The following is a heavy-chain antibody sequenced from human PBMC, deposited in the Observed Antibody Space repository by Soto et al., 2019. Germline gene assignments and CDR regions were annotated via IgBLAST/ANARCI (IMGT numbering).Heavy chain of an antibody. D-gene: IGHD3-22*01. CDR2: INPSGGST. V-gene: IGHV1-46*01. Sequence: GASVKASCKASGYTFTSYYMHWVRQAPGQGLEWMGIINPSGGSTSYAQKFQGRVTMTRDTSTSTVYMELSSLRSEDTAVYYCARGSSKFPQITMIVVVEFDYWGQGTLVTVSS. CDR3: ARGSSKFPQITMIVVVEFDY. J-gene: IGHJ4*02. CDR1: GYTFTSYY.